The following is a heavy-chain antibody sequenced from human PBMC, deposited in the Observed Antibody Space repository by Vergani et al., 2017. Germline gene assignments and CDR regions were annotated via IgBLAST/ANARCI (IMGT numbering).Heavy chain of an antibody. J-gene: IGHJ6*02. D-gene: IGHD2-8*01. Sequence: VQLVESGGGVVQPGGSLRLSCAASGFTFTAHGLNWVRQAPGKGLEWVSGISGQNFRTHYADSVKGRFTISRDNTNNSLFLQLRSLRAEDAAVYYCARDCTSGGCPDNYGMDVWGQGATVTVSS. CDR1: GFTFTAHG. V-gene: IGHV3-21*06. CDR2: ISGQNFRT. CDR3: ARDCTSGGCPDNYGMDV.